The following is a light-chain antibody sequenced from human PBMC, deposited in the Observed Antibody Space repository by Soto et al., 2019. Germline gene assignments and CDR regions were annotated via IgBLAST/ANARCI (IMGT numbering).Light chain of an antibody. Sequence: DIQMTQSPSTLSGSVGDRVTITCRASQTISSCLAWYQQKPGKAPKLLIYKASTLKSGVQSRFSGSGSGTEFTLTISSLQPYDFATYYCQHYNSYSEAFGQGTKVEL. V-gene: IGKV1-5*03. J-gene: IGKJ1*01. CDR1: QTISSC. CDR3: QHYNSYSEA. CDR2: KAS.